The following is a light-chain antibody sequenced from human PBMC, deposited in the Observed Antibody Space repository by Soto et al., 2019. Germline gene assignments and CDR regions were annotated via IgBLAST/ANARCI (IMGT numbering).Light chain of an antibody. Sequence: EIVLTQSPGTLSVCPGERATLYCRASQSVSSSYLAWYQQKPGQAPRLLIYGASSRATGIPDRFSGRGSGTDFTLTISRLEPEDFEVYYCQQYGSSPITFGPGTRLEI. J-gene: IGKJ5*01. CDR3: QQYGSSPIT. CDR2: GAS. V-gene: IGKV3-20*01. CDR1: QSVSSSY.